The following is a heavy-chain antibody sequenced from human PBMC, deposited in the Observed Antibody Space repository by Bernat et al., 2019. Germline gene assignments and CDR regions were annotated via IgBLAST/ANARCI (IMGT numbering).Heavy chain of an antibody. CDR2: IYYSGST. V-gene: IGHV4-39*01. J-gene: IGHJ4*02. Sequence: QLQLQESGPGLVKPSETLSLTCTVSGGSISSSSYYWGWIRQPPWKGLEWIGSIYYSGSTYYNPSLKSRVTISVDTSKNQFSLKLSSVTAADTAVYYCASTSYGDYGNWGQGTLVTVSS. CDR3: ASTSYGDYGN. CDR1: GGSISSSSYY. D-gene: IGHD4-17*01.